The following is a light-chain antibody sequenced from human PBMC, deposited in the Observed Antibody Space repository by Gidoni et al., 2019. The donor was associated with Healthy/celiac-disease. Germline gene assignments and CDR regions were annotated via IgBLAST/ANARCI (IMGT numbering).Light chain of an antibody. CDR3: QQYNSYST. CDR2: KAS. J-gene: IGKJ2*01. V-gene: IGKV1-5*03. Sequence: DIQMTQSPSTLSASVGDRVTITCRAIQSISSWLACYQQKPGKAPKLLIYKASSLESGVPSRFSGSGSGTEVTLTISSLQPDDFATYYCQQYNSYSTFGQGTKLEIK. CDR1: QSISSW.